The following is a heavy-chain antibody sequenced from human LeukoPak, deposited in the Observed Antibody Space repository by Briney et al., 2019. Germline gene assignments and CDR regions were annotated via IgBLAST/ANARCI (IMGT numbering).Heavy chain of an antibody. CDR2: INTSGGST. CDR1: GFTFTSYA. Sequence: GGSLRLSCAASGFTFTSYAMSWVRQAPGKGLEWVSGINTSGGSTAYADSVKGRFTISRDNPRNTLYMQMNSLRAEDTALYYCAIMHPYYDGNGYWVQWGQGTLVTVSS. CDR3: AIMHPYYDGNGYWVQ. J-gene: IGHJ4*02. D-gene: IGHD3-22*01. V-gene: IGHV3-23*01.